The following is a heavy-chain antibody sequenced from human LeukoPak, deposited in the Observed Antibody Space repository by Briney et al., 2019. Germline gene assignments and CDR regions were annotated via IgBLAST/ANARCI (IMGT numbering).Heavy chain of an antibody. Sequence: SETLSLTCTVSGGSISSYYWSWIRQPAGKGLEWIGRIYTNGSTNYNPSLKSRVTMSVDTSKNQFSLKLSSVTAADTAVYYCARVYYDSSGYYYFDYWGQGTLVTVSS. J-gene: IGHJ4*02. D-gene: IGHD3-22*01. CDR2: IYTNGST. CDR1: GGSISSYY. CDR3: ARVYYDSSGYYYFDY. V-gene: IGHV4-4*07.